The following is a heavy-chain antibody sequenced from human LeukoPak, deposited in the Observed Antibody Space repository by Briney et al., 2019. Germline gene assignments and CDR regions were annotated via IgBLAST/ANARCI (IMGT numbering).Heavy chain of an antibody. J-gene: IGHJ4*02. D-gene: IGHD3-10*01. V-gene: IGHV3-23*01. CDR1: GFTLSTYA. CDR3: TGNYYGSGSYADFDY. Sequence: GGSLRLSCAASGFTLSTYAMSWVRQTPGKGLEWVAATSSSDAGTYHADSVRGRFTISRDNSKNTAYLQMDSLKTEDTAVYYCTGNYYGSGSYADFDYWGQGTLVTVSS. CDR2: TSSSDAGT.